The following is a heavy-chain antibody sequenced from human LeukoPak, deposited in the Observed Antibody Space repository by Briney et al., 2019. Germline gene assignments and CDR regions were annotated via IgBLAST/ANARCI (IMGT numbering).Heavy chain of an antibody. CDR2: MNPNSGNT. J-gene: IGHJ4*02. V-gene: IGHV1-8*01. CDR3: ARVLLLWFGELLGY. D-gene: IGHD3-10*01. CDR1: GYTFTSYD. Sequence: ASVKVSCKASGYTFTSYDINWVRQATGQGLEWMGWMNPNSGNTGYAQKFQGRVTITRDTSASTAYMELSSLRSEDTAVYYCARVLLLWFGELLGYWGQGTLVTVSS.